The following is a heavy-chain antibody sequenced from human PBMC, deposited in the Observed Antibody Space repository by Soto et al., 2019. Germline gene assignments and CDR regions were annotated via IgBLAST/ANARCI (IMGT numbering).Heavy chain of an antibody. J-gene: IGHJ4*02. Sequence: SETLSLTCAVSGGSISSSNWWSWVRQPPGKGLEWIGEIYHSGSTNYNPSLKSRVTISVDKSKNQFSLKLSSVTAADTAVYYCARVYYESSGYYFYYFDYWGQGTLVTVSS. V-gene: IGHV4-4*02. CDR2: IYHSGST. D-gene: IGHD3-22*01. CDR1: GGSISSSNW. CDR3: ARVYYESSGYYFYYFDY.